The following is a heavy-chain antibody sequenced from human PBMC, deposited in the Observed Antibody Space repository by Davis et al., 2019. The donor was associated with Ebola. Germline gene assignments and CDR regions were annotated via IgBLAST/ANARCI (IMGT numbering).Heavy chain of an antibody. D-gene: IGHD2-8*02. J-gene: IGHJ4*02. CDR2: ISAYNGNT. V-gene: IGHV1-18*01. CDR3: ARDGPGLEPYWYFDY. Sequence: ASVKVSCKASGYTFTNYGISWVRQAPGQGLEWMGWISAYNGNTNYAQKLQGRVTMTTDTSTSTAYMELRSLRSDDTAVYYCARDGPGLEPYWYFDYWGQGTLVTVSS. CDR1: GYTFTNYG.